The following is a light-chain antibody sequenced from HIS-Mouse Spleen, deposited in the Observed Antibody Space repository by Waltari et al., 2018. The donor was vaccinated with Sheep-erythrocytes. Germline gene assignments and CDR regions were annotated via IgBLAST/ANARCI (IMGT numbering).Light chain of an antibody. Sequence: NFMLTQPHSVSESPGKTVTISCTGSRGSIASNYVQGYQQRPGSAPTTVIYEDNQRPSGVPDRFSGSIDSSSNSASLTISGLKTEDEADYYCQSYDSSNFWVFGGGTKLTVL. CDR1: RGSIASNY. J-gene: IGLJ3*02. CDR2: EDN. CDR3: QSYDSSNFWV. V-gene: IGLV6-57*02.